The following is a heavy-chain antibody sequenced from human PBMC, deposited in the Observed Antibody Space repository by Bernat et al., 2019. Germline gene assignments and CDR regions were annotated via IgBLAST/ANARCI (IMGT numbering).Heavy chain of an antibody. CDR3: ARDASPRSSGWYYFDS. CDR2: IYSGDIT. J-gene: IGHJ4*02. CDR1: GFTASNHH. V-gene: IGHV3-66*01. Sequence: EVQLVESGGGLVQPGGSLRLSCSASGFTASNHHMNWVRHAPGKGLELVSAIYSGDITYYADTVKGRFTISRDNSKDTLHLQMNSRRVEDTAVYYCARDASPRSSGWYYFDSWGQGTLVTVSS. D-gene: IGHD6-19*01.